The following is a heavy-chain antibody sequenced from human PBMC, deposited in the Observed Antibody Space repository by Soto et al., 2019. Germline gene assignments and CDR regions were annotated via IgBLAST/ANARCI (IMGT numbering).Heavy chain of an antibody. D-gene: IGHD1-26*01. CDR2: IYSGGST. J-gene: IGHJ6*02. CDR3: ASHRPRVGATPTSAGYYGMDV. V-gene: IGHV3-66*04. CDR1: GFTVSSNY. Sequence: PGGSLRLSCAASGFTVSSNYMSWVRQAPGKGLEWVSVIYSGGSTYYADSVKGRFTISRDNSKNTLYLQMNSLRAEDTAVYYCASHRPRVGATPTSAGYYGMDVWGQGTTVTVSS.